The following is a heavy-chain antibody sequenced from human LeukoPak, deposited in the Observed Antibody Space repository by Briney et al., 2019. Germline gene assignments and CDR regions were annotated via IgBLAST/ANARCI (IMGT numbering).Heavy chain of an antibody. V-gene: IGHV1-8*01. J-gene: IGHJ5*02. CDR2: MNPNSGNT. Sequence: ASVKVSCKASGYTFTSYDINWVRQATGQGLEWMGWMNPNSGNTGYAQKFQGRVTMTRNTSISTAYMELSSLRSEDTAVYYCARGRIVVVPAAIEGSVNWFEPWGQGTLVTVSS. CDR3: ARGRIVVVPAAIEGSVNWFEP. CDR1: GYTFTSYD. D-gene: IGHD2-2*02.